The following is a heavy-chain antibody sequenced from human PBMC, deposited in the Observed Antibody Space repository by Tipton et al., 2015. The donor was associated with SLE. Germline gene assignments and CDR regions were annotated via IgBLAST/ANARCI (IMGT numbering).Heavy chain of an antibody. J-gene: IGHJ6*03. D-gene: IGHD6-19*01. CDR3: YSSGWYGGYYYYYYMDV. Sequence: TLSLTCAVSGYSISSGYYWGWIRQPPGKGLEWIWSIYHSGSTYYNPSLKSRVTISVDTSKNQFSLKLSSVTAADTAVYYCYSSGWYGGYYYYYYMDVWGKGTTVTVSS. CDR2: IYHSGST. CDR1: GYSISSGYY. V-gene: IGHV4-38-2*01.